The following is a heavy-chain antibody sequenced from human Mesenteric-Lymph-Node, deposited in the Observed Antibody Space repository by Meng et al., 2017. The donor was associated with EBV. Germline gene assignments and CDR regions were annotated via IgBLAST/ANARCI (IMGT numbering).Heavy chain of an antibody. Sequence: VQLLESGGGLVQPGGSLRLSCAASGFTFNIYDMNWVRQAPGRGLEWVSGISGSGGTRYYADSVKGRFSISRDNSGNTVYLQMNSLRVEDTAVYYCSNLPYSYWGQGTLVTVSS. CDR1: GFTFNIYD. V-gene: IGHV3-23*01. J-gene: IGHJ4*02. CDR2: ISGSGGTR. D-gene: IGHD4-11*01. CDR3: SNLPYSY.